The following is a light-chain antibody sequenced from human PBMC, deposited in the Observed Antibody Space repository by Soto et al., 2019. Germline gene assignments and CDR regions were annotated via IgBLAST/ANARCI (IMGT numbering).Light chain of an antibody. CDR2: GNS. CDR1: SSNIGAGYD. CDR3: QSYDSSLSGYV. J-gene: IGLJ1*01. Sequence: QAVVTQPPSVSGAPGQRVTISCTGSSSNIGAGYDVHWCQQLPGTAPKLLIYGNSNRPSGVPDRFSGSKSGTSASLAITGLQAEDEADYYCQSYDSSLSGYVFGTGTKLTVL. V-gene: IGLV1-40*01.